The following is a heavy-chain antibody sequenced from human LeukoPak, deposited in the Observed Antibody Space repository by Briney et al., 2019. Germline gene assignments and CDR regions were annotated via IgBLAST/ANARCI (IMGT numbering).Heavy chain of an antibody. Sequence: GASVKVSCKASGYTFTIYGISWVRQAPGQGRVWMGWISAYNGNTNYAQKLQGRVTMTTDTSTSTAYMELRSLRSDDTAVYYCARSEMATITTFDYWGQGTLVTVSS. CDR2: ISAYNGNT. CDR1: GYTFTIYG. V-gene: IGHV1-18*01. J-gene: IGHJ4*02. D-gene: IGHD5-24*01. CDR3: ARSEMATITTFDY.